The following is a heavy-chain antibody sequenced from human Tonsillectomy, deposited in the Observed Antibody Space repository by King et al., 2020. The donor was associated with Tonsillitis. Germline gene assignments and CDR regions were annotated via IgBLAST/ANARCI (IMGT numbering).Heavy chain of an antibody. CDR3: AIPAGGAVPGNPHNWFDP. D-gene: IGHD6-19*01. CDR1: GGAFSGYY. CDR2: INHSGST. Sequence: VQLQQWVAGLLKPSETLSLTCAVYGGAFSGYYWSWIRQPPGKGLEWIGEINHSGSTNYNPSLKSRVTISVDTSKNQFSLKRSAVTAADTAVYYCAIPAGGAVPGNPHNWFDPWGQGTLVTVSS. V-gene: IGHV4-34*01. J-gene: IGHJ5*02.